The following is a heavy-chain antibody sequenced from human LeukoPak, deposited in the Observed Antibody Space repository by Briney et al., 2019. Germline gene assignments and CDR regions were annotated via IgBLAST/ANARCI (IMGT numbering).Heavy chain of an antibody. V-gene: IGHV4-4*02. CDR2: VHLDGRT. CDR3: AREGGFYRPLDY. J-gene: IGHJ4*02. CDR1: GGSVTSTNW. D-gene: IGHD6-25*01. Sequence: SETLSLTCDVSGGSVTSTNWWTWFRQPPGKGLGWIGEVHLDGRTNYNPSLKSRLVMSADLPENHISLKLTSVTAADTAVYYCAREGGFYRPLDYSGQGTLVTVSS.